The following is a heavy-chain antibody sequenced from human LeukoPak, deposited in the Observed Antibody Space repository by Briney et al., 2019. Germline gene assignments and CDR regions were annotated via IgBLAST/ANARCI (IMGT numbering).Heavy chain of an antibody. CDR3: ARDLVLKEDYYYYYGMDV. V-gene: IGHV1-18*04. Sequence: GASVKVSCKASGYTFTSYYMHWVRQAPGQGLEWMGWISAYNGNTNYAQKLQGRVTMTTDTSTSTAYMELRSLRSDDTAVYYCARDLVLKEDYYYYYGMDVWGQGTTVTVSS. CDR2: ISAYNGNT. D-gene: IGHD2-8*02. CDR1: GYTFTSYY. J-gene: IGHJ6*02.